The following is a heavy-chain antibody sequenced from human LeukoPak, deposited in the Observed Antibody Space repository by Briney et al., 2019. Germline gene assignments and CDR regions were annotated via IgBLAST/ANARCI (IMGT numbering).Heavy chain of an antibody. J-gene: IGHJ5*02. V-gene: IGHV3-23*01. CDR1: GFTFSSYA. CDR2: ISGSGGST. CDR3: AKDGYYYGSGSYYSWFDP. Sequence: PGGSLRLSCAASGFTFSSYAMSWVRQAPGKGLEWVSAISGSGGSTYYADSVKGRFTISRDNSKNTLYLQMNSLRAEDTAVYYCAKDGYYYGSGSYYSWFDPWGQGTLVTVSS. D-gene: IGHD3-10*01.